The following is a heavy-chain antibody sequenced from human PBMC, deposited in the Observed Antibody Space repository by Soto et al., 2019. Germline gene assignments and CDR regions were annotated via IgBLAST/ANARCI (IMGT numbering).Heavy chain of an antibody. CDR2: IWYDGSNK. J-gene: IGHJ4*02. V-gene: IGHV3-33*01. D-gene: IGHD6-19*01. Sequence: QVQLVESGGGVVQPGRSLRLSCAASGFTFSSYGMHWVRQAPGKGLEWVAVIWYDGSNKYYADSVKGRFTISRDNSKNTLYLQMNSLRAEDTAVYYYAREGRQWLAYFDYWGQGTLVTVSS. CDR3: AREGRQWLAYFDY. CDR1: GFTFSSYG.